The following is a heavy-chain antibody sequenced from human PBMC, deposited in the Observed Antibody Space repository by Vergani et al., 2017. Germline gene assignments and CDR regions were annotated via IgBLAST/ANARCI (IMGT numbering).Heavy chain of an antibody. CDR1: EFTFSNYA. V-gene: IGHV3-21*02. Sequence: EVQLLESGGGLVQPGGSLRLTCAASEFTFSNYAMNWVRQAPGKGLEWVSSISRSSSNIYYAESVKGRFTISRDNAKNSLYLQMDSLRAEDTAVYYCARDGWELLDYFYYMDVWGKGTTVTVSS. CDR3: ARDGWELLDYFYYMDV. J-gene: IGHJ6*03. CDR2: ISRSSSNI. D-gene: IGHD1-26*01.